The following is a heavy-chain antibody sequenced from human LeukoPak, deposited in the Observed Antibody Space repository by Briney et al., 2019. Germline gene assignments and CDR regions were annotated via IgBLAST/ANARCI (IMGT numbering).Heavy chain of an antibody. J-gene: IGHJ6*03. CDR3: ARVGTTLYYYMDV. CDR1: GGTFSSYA. CDR2: IIPIFGTA. V-gene: IGHV1-69*05. Sequence: SVKVSCKASGGTFSSYAISWVRQAPGQGLEWMGGIIPIFGTANYAQKFQGRVTMTRDTSTSTVYMELSSLRSEDTAVYYCARVGTTLYYYMDVWGKGTTVTVSS. D-gene: IGHD4-11*01.